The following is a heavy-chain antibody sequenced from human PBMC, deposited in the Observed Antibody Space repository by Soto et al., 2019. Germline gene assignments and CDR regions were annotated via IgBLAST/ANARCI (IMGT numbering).Heavy chain of an antibody. CDR2: IIPIFGTA. CDR3: ARARYSGYVVGNWFDP. Sequence: QVQLVQSVAEVKKPGSSVKVSCKASVGTFSSYAISWVRQAPGQGLECMGGIIPIFGTANYAQKFQGRVTITADESTSTDYMELSSLRSEDTAVYYCARARYSGYVVGNWFDPWGQGTLVTVSS. V-gene: IGHV1-69*01. CDR1: VGTFSSYA. D-gene: IGHD5-12*01. J-gene: IGHJ5*02.